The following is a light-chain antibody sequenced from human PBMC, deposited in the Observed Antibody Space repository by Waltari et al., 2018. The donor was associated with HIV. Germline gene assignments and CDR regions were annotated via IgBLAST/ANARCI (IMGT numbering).Light chain of an antibody. CDR3: QAWDSSTVV. J-gene: IGLJ2*01. CDR1: TLGVQP. CDR2: QDS. V-gene: IGLV3-1*01. Sequence: SYELTQPPSASVSPGQTATTTCPGDTLGVQPACWYQQKPGQSPVLVIYQDSKRPSGIPERFSGSNSGNTATLTISGTQAMDEADYYCQAWDSSTVVFGGGTKLTVL.